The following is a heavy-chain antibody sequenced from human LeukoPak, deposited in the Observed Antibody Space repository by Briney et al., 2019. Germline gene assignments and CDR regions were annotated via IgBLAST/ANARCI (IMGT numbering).Heavy chain of an antibody. D-gene: IGHD3-9*01. J-gene: IGHJ3*02. Sequence: SETLSLTCTVSGDSISTSNSYWGWIRQPPWKGLEWIGRIYTSGSTNYNPSLKSRVTISVDTSKNQFSLKLSSVTAADTAVYYCARDGTDLVAEGAFDIWGQGTMVTVSS. CDR2: IYTSGST. CDR3: ARDGTDLVAEGAFDI. V-gene: IGHV4-61*02. CDR1: GDSISTSNSY.